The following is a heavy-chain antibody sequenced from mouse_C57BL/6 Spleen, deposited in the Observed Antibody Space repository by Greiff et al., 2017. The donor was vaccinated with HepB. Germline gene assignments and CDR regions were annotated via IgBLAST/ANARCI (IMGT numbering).Heavy chain of an antibody. CDR2: IDPSDSYT. V-gene: IGHV1-59*01. Sequence: VQLQQPGAELVRPGTSVKLSCKASGYTFTSYWMHWVKQRPGQGLEWIGVIDPSDSYTNYNQKFKGKATLTVDTSSSTAYMQLSSLTSEDSAVYYCASNYWYFDVWGTGTTVTVSS. J-gene: IGHJ1*03. CDR3: ASNYWYFDV. CDR1: GYTFTSYW.